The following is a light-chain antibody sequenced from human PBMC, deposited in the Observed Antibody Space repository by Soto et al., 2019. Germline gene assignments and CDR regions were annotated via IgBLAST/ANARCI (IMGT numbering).Light chain of an antibody. CDR1: SSDVGGYNY. CDR3: SSYTSSSTRV. J-gene: IGLJ1*01. Sequence: QPVLTQPASGSGSPGQSSSISCTGTSSDVGGYNYVSWYQQHPGKAPELMIYDVSNRPSGVSNRFSGSKSGNTASLTISGLQAEDEADYYCSSYTSSSTRVFGTGTKVTVL. CDR2: DVS. V-gene: IGLV2-14*01.